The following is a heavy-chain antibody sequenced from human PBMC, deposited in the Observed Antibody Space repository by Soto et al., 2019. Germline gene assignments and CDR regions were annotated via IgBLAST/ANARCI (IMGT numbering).Heavy chain of an antibody. Sequence: GGSLRLSCAASGFTFSSDAMHWVRQAPGKGLEWVALISYDGRNKYYGDSVKGRFSISRDDSRNTLYLQMNSLRAEDTSVYYCVRDFATVYDFWGQGMLVTVSS. CDR2: ISYDGRNK. V-gene: IGHV3-30*04. CDR1: GFTFSSDA. J-gene: IGHJ4*02. D-gene: IGHD3-3*01. CDR3: VRDFATVYDF.